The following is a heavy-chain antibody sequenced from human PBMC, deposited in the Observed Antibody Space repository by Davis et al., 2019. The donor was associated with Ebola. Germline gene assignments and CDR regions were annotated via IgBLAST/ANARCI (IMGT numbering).Heavy chain of an antibody. J-gene: IGHJ5*02. D-gene: IGHD3-10*01. CDR3: ARSYGSGIKGREINWFDP. CDR2: IYYSGST. V-gene: IGHV4-59*01. CDR1: RGSIRNFY. Sequence: MPSETLSLTCTVSRGSIRNFYWSCIRQPPGKGLAWIGYIYYSGSTNYNPSLKSRVTISVDTSKNLFSLNLGSVTAADTAVYYCARSYGSGIKGREINWFDPWGQGTLVTVSS.